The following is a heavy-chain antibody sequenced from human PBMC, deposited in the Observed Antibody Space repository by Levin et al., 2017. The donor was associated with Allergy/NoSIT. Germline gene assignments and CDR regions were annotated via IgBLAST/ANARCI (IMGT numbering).Heavy chain of an antibody. Sequence: GGSLRLSCAASGFTVSSNYMSWVRQAPGKGLEWVSVIYSGGSTYYADSVKGRFTISRDNSKNTLYLQMNSLRAEDTAVYYCARFVGKRITMVRGVIWRAFVIWGQGTMVTVSS. J-gene: IGHJ3*02. V-gene: IGHV3-53*01. CDR3: ARFVGKRITMVRGVIWRAFVI. D-gene: IGHD3-10*01. CDR1: GFTVSSNY. CDR2: IYSGGST.